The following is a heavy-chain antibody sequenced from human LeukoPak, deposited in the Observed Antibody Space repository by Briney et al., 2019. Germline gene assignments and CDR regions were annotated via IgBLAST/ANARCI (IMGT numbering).Heavy chain of an antibody. Sequence: GGSLRLSCAASGFTFSSYAMSWVRQAPGKGLEWVSAISGSGGSTYYADSVKGRFTISRDNSKNTLYLQMNSLRAEDTAVYYCAKGRTMVRGVIITAYFQHWGQGTLVTVSS. CDR2: ISGSGGST. CDR1: GFTFSSYA. J-gene: IGHJ1*01. CDR3: AKGRTMVRGVIITAYFQH. D-gene: IGHD3-10*01. V-gene: IGHV3-23*01.